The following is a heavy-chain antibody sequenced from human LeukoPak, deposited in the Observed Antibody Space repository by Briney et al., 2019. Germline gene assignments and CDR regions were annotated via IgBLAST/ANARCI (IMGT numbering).Heavy chain of an antibody. Sequence: GSLRLSCAASGSTFTDYAMHWVRQTPGKGLEWVSCISAHSGGIYYADSVKGRFTISRDNSKNTLYLQMNTLRAEDTALYYCAKDSANWGRHYDNWGQGTLVTVSS. V-gene: IGHV3-23*01. CDR2: ISAHSGGI. D-gene: IGHD7-27*01. CDR3: AKDSANWGRHYDN. CDR1: GSTFTDYA. J-gene: IGHJ4*02.